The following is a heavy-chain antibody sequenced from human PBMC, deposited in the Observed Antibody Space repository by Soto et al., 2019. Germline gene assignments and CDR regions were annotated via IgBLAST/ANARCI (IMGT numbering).Heavy chain of an antibody. V-gene: IGHV2-5*02. CDR1: GFSLSTSGVG. CDR2: FYWDDDK. Sequence: QITLKESGPTLVKPTQTLTLTCTFSGFSLSTSGVGVAWFRQPPGKALEGLALFYWDDDKGYRPSLESMLTITKDTSKNQVVLTMTNMDSVDTATYYCAYLPCSGGSCYWFSFSGMDVWGQGTTVTVSS. J-gene: IGHJ6*02. D-gene: IGHD2-15*01. CDR3: AYLPCSGGSCYWFSFSGMDV.